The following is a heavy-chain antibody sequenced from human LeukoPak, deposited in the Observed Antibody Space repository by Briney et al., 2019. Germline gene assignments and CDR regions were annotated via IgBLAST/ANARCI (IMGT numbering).Heavy chain of an antibody. J-gene: IGHJ4*02. V-gene: IGHV3-23*01. CDR1: GFTFSSYA. Sequence: PGGSLRLSCAASGFTFSSYAMIWVRQAPGKGLEWVSSISVSCGSTYYADSVKGRFTISRDNSKNTLYLQMNSLRAEATAVYYCAKSAPYYFDYWGQGTLVTVSS. CDR3: AKSAPYYFDY. CDR2: ISVSCGST.